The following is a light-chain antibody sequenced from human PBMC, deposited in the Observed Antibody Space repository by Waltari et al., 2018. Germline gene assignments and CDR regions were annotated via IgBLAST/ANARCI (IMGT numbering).Light chain of an antibody. CDR3: QHYDSYPVT. Sequence: DIQMTQSPSTLSASVGDRVTITFRASQSIDTWLAWYQQTPGKAPKLLIYKASNLQGGVPSRFSGSGSGTEFTLTISSLQPDDFATYYCQHYDSYPVTFGQGTKVEIK. J-gene: IGKJ1*01. V-gene: IGKV1-5*03. CDR2: KAS. CDR1: QSIDTW.